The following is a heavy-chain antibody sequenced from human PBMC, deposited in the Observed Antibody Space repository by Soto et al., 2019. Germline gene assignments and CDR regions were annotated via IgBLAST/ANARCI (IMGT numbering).Heavy chain of an antibody. D-gene: IGHD3-10*01. V-gene: IGHV4-31*03. J-gene: IGHJ5*02. CDR1: GDPVRSDGYY. CDR2: IYYSGTT. CDR3: ARDRDYNYGSGYNWFDP. Sequence: SETLSLTCTVTGDPVRSDGYYWSWIRQHPGMGLEWIGYIYYSGTTHYNPSLKSRVTMSVDTSKNQFSLRLSSVTAADTAVYYCARDRDYNYGSGYNWFDPWGQGTLVTVSS.